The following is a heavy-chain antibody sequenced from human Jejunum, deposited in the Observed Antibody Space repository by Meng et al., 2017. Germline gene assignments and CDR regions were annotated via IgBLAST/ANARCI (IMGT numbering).Heavy chain of an antibody. D-gene: IGHD3-16*01. CDR2: ISGSDGRT. V-gene: IGHV3-23*01. CDR3: AKLTSL. CDR1: GFTFSNSA. J-gene: IGHJ4*02. Sequence: GGSLRLSCAASGFTFSNSAMSWVRQAPGKGLEWVSVISGSDGRTYYADSVRGRFTISRDTSKNTLYLQMISLRAEDTAVSYCAKLTSLWGQGTLVTVSS.